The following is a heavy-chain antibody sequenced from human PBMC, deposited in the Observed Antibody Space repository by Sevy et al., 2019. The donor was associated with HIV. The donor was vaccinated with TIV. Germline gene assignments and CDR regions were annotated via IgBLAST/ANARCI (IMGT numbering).Heavy chain of an antibody. Sequence: SVKVSCKASGGTFSSYAISWVRQAPGQGLEWLGGIIPIFGTANYAQKFQGRVTITADESTSTAYMELSSLRSEDTAVYYCARGGIAARPLDYWGQGTLVTVSS. V-gene: IGHV1-69*13. J-gene: IGHJ4*02. CDR1: GGTFSSYA. CDR2: IIPIFGTA. CDR3: ARGGIAARPLDY. D-gene: IGHD6-6*01.